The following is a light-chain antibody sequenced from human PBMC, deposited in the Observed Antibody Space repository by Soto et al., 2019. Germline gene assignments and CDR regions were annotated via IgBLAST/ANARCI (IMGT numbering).Light chain of an antibody. V-gene: IGKV1-5*03. J-gene: IGKJ4*01. CDR2: KAT. CDR1: QRIDTW. Sequence: DIQITQSPSTLSASIGDRVTITCRASQRIDTWLAWYQQKPGTAPKLLIYKATILQSGVPSRFSGSGSGTEFTLTISRLQPEDSALYFCQQDYSPLLAFGAGTRVEIK. CDR3: QQDYSPLLA.